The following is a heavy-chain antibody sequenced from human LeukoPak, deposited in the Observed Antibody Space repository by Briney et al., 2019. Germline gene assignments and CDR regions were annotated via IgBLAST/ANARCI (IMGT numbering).Heavy chain of an antibody. CDR3: ARGGYSHAFDI. D-gene: IGHD2-21*01. CDR2: INHDGSDA. Sequence: GGSLRLSCGAPGFTFSPFWMHWVRQSPGKGLVWVSRINHDGSDAIYAYSVKGRFAISRDNPKNTLYLQMNSLRADDTAVYYCARGGYSHAFDIWGQGTTVTVSS. J-gene: IGHJ3*02. CDR1: GFTFSPFW. V-gene: IGHV3-74*01.